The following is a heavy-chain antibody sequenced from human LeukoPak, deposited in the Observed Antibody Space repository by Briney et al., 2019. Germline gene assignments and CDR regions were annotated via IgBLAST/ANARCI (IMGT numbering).Heavy chain of an antibody. CDR3: ARDYYGSGSYPDAFDI. J-gene: IGHJ3*02. CDR2: IYHSGST. CDR1: GGSISSSSYY. V-gene: IGHV4-39*07. D-gene: IGHD3-10*01. Sequence: SETLSLTCTVSGGSISSSSYYWGWIRQPPGKGLEWIGEIYHSGSTNYNPSLKSRVTISVDKSKNQFSLKLSSVTAADTAVYYCARDYYGSGSYPDAFDIWGQGTMVTVSS.